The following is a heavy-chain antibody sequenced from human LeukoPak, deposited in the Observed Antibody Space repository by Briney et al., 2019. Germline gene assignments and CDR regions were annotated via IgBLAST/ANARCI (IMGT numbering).Heavy chain of an antibody. CDR3: ARAQTEWYSGSYYTDY. Sequence: PGGSLRLSCAASGFTFSSYWMHWVRQAPGKGLVWVSRINSDGSSTSYADSVKGRFTTSRDNAKNTLYLQMNSLRAEDTAVYYCARAQTEWYSGSYYTDYWGQGTLVTVSS. CDR2: INSDGSST. CDR1: GFTFSSYW. J-gene: IGHJ4*02. D-gene: IGHD1-26*01. V-gene: IGHV3-74*01.